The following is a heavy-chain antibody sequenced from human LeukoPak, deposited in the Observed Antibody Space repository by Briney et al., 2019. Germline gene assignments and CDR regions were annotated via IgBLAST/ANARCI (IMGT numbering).Heavy chain of an antibody. J-gene: IGHJ4*02. CDR3: ARHCSSSNCRAY. D-gene: IGHD2-2*01. CDR2: INQDENEK. CDR1: GFTFSGYW. Sequence: PGGSLRLSCVASGFTFSGYWMSWVRQAPGKGLEWVANINQDENEKYYVDSAKGRFTISRDNTKNSLYLQMNSLRVEDTAVYYCARHCSSSNCRAYWGQGTLVTVSS. V-gene: IGHV3-7*01.